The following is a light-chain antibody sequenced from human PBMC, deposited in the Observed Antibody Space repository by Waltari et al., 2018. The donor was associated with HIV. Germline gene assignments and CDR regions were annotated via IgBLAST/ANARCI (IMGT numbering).Light chain of an antibody. V-gene: IGKV3-20*01. CDR3: QQYGSSPYT. Sequence: ELVLTQSPGTLSLSPGETATLSCRASQRVTSTYLAWYHHNPGQAPRLHIYGASSRATGISDRFRGSGSGTDFTLTIRRLEPEVFAVYCCQQYGSSPYTFGQGTKLEIK. J-gene: IGKJ2*01. CDR1: QRVTSTY. CDR2: GAS.